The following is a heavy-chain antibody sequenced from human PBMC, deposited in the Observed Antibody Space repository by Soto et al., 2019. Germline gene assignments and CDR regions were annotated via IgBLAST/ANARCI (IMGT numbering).Heavy chain of an antibody. CDR1: GYTFTSYA. J-gene: IGHJ1*01. Sequence: GASVKVSCKASGYTFTSYAMHWVRQAPGQRLEWMGWINAIYGKAKYAQKFQGRVTITTDESTSTAYMELSSLRSEDTAVYYCAREGRGIVVVPAAYEYFQHWGQGTLVTVSS. D-gene: IGHD2-2*01. CDR2: INAIYGKA. CDR3: AREGRGIVVVPAAYEYFQH. V-gene: IGHV1-3*01.